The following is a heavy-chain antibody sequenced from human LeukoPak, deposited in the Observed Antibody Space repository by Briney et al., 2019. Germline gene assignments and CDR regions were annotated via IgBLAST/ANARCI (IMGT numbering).Heavy chain of an antibody. V-gene: IGHV3-23*01. CDR1: GFTFTNYA. D-gene: IGHD1-1*01. Sequence: GGSLRLSCAASGFTFTNYAMSWVRQAPGKGLEWVSGISVSGDSTYYADSVKGRFTISRDNSMNTLYLQMSSLRAEDTAVYYCAKDPLASNFFSLFDPWGQGTLVTVSS. CDR3: AKDPLASNFFSLFDP. J-gene: IGHJ5*02. CDR2: ISVSGDST.